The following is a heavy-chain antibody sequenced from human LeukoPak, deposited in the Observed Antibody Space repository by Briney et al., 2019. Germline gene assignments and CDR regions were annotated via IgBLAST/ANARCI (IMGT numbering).Heavy chain of an antibody. D-gene: IGHD6-13*01. CDR3: ARVESSSRYYFDY. V-gene: IGHV4-61*05. Sequence: SETLSLTCTVSGGSISSSSYYWGWIRQPPGKGLEWIGYIYYSGSTNYNPSLKSRVTISVDTSKNQFSLKLSSVTAADTAVYYCARVESSSRYYFDYWGQGTLVTVSS. J-gene: IGHJ4*02. CDR1: GGSISSSSYY. CDR2: IYYSGST.